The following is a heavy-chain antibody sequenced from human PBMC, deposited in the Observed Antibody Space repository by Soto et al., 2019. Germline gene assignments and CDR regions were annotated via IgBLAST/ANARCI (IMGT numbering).Heavy chain of an antibody. V-gene: IGHV6-1*01. J-gene: IGHJ5*02. CDR1: GDSVSSNSAA. CDR2: TYYRSKWYN. D-gene: IGHD2-15*01. CDR3: ARGAHPLAVVVAATLLYNCFDP. Sequence: SQTLSLTCAISGDSVSSNSAAWNWIRQSPSRGLEWLGRTYYRSKWYNDYAVSVKSRITINPDTSKNQFSLQLNSVTPEDTAVYYCARGAHPLAVVVAATLLYNCFDPWGQGTLVTVSS.